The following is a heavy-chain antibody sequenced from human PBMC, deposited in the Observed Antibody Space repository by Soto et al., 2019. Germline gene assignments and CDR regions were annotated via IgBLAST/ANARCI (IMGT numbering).Heavy chain of an antibody. Sequence: QVQLVQSGAEVKKPGASVKVSCKASGYTFTNYDIHWVRQATGQGLEWRGWMNPDSGNTGQSKQFQGRVTMTRDTSISTAYMEMSSLRSEDTAVYYCARGRFRRTWFDPWGQGTLVTVSS. D-gene: IGHD3-16*01. CDR3: ARGRFRRTWFDP. V-gene: IGHV1-8*01. J-gene: IGHJ5*02. CDR1: GYTFTNYD. CDR2: MNPDSGNT.